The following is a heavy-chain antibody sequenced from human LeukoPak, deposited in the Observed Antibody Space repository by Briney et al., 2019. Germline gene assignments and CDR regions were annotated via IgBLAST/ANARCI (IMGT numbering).Heavy chain of an antibody. J-gene: IGHJ4*02. CDR1: GYTFTGYY. V-gene: IGHV1-2*02. Sequence: ASVKVSCKASGYTFTGYYMHWVRQAPGQGLEWMGWINPNSGGTNYAQKFQGRVTMTRDTSISTAYMELSRLRSDDTAVYYCARDPSPGTVTTYPDYWGQGTLVTVSS. D-gene: IGHD4-17*01. CDR3: ARDPSPGTVTTYPDY. CDR2: INPNSGGT.